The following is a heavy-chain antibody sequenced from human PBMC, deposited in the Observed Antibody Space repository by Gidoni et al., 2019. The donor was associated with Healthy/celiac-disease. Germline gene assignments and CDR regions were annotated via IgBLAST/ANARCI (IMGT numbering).Heavy chain of an antibody. Sequence: QVQLQESGPGLVKPSETLSLTCTVSGGSISSYSWSWIRQPPGKGLEWIGYIYYSGSTNYNPSLKSRVTISVDTSKNQFSLKLSSVTAADTAVYYCARDRPLYYYGSGSSDAFDIWGQGKWSPSLQ. J-gene: IGHJ3*02. V-gene: IGHV4-59*01. CDR1: GGSISSYS. D-gene: IGHD3-10*01. CDR3: ARDRPLYYYGSGSSDAFDI. CDR2: IYYSGST.